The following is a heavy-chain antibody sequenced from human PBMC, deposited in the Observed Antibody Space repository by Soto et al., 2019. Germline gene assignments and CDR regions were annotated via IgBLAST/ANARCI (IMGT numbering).Heavy chain of an antibody. CDR3: SSHSPEDMRRT. Sequence: EVQLVESGGGLVQPGGSLKLSCTASGFTFSDSPMHWVRQASGKGLEWVGRIRSKADSYATAYGASVKGRFTISRVDSKNTAYLQMNSLKTEDAAVYYCSSHSPEDMRRTWGQGTLVTVSS. D-gene: IGHD2-15*01. CDR1: GFTFSDSP. V-gene: IGHV3-73*02. CDR2: IRSKADSYAT. J-gene: IGHJ5*02.